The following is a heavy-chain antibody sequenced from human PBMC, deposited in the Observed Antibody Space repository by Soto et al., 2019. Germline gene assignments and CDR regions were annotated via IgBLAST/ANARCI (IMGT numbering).Heavy chain of an antibody. Sequence: SVKVSCKASGGTFSSYAISWVRQAPGQGLEWMGGIIPIFGTANYAQKFQGRVTITADESTSTAYMELSSLRSEDTAVYYCARKEYSCGWYSFGWGQGTPVIVSS. J-gene: IGHJ4*02. D-gene: IGHD6-19*01. CDR1: GGTFSSYA. V-gene: IGHV1-69*13. CDR2: IIPIFGTA. CDR3: ARKEYSCGWYSFG.